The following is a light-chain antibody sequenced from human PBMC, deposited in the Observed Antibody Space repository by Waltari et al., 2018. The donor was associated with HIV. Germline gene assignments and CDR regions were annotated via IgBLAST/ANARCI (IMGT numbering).Light chain of an antibody. V-gene: IGLV1-44*01. Sequence: QSVLTQPPSASGTPGQRVTISCSGSSSNIGSNTVSWYHQVPGTAPKVLIYSNDDRPSEVPDRFSGSKSGTSASLAISGLQSEDEADYYCATWDDSLNGWVFGGGTKVTVL. J-gene: IGLJ3*02. CDR1: SSNIGSNT. CDR3: ATWDDSLNGWV. CDR2: SND.